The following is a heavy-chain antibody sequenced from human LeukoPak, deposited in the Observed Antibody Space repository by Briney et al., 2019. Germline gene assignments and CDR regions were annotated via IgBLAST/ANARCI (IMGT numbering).Heavy chain of an antibody. CDR1: GYTFTNDG. D-gene: IGHD2-2*01. CDR2: ISTYNGNT. V-gene: IGHV1-18*01. J-gene: IGHJ4*02. Sequence: GASVKVSCKASGYTFTNDGINWVRQAPGQGLEWMGWISTYNGNTNYAQRLQGRVTMTTDTSTSTAYMELRSLRSDDTAMFYCARGTRPGPLLHLAYWGQGTRVTVSS. CDR3: ARGTRPGPLLHLAY.